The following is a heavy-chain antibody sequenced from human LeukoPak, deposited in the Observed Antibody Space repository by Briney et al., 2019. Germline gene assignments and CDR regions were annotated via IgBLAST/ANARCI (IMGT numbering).Heavy chain of an antibody. V-gene: IGHV4-31*03. CDR3: ARRDIVATITDY. D-gene: IGHD5-12*01. J-gene: IGHJ4*02. Sequence: SETLSLTCTVSGGSISSGGYYWSWIRQHPGKGLEWIGYIYYSGSTYYNPSLKSRVTISVDTSKNQFSLKLSSVTAADTAVYYCARRDIVATITDYWGPGTLVTVSS. CDR2: IYYSGST. CDR1: GGSISSGGYY.